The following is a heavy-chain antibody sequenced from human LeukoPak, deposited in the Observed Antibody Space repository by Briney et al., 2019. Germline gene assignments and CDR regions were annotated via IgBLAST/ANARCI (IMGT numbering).Heavy chain of an antibody. D-gene: IGHD3-10*01. CDR3: ARLPLRITMVRGGWYFDY. J-gene: IGHJ4*02. CDR2: INHSGST. CDR1: GGSFSGYY. V-gene: IGHV4-34*01. Sequence: PSETLSLTCAVYGGSFSGYYWSWIRQPPGKGLEWIGEINHSGSTNYNPSLKSRVTISVDTSKNQFSLKLSSVTAADTAVYHCARLPLRITMVRGGWYFDYWGQGTLVTVSS.